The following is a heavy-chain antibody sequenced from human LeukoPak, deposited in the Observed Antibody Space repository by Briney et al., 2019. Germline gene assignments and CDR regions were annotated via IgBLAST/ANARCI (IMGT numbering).Heavy chain of an antibody. V-gene: IGHV1-18*01. J-gene: IGHJ4*02. Sequence: PGASVKVSCKASGYTFTSYGISWVRQAPGQGLEWMGWISAYNGNTNYAQKLQGRVTMTTDTSTSTAYMELRSLRSDDTAVYYCARVPPSLIMITFGGALPLFDYWGQGTLVTVSS. CDR3: ARVPPSLIMITFGGALPLFDY. D-gene: IGHD3-16*01. CDR1: GYTFTSYG. CDR2: ISAYNGNT.